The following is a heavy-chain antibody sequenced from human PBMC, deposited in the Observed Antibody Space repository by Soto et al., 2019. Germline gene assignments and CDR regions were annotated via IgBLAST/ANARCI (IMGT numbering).Heavy chain of an antibody. D-gene: IGHD3-3*01. V-gene: IGHV4-34*01. Sequence: PSETLSLTCAVYGGSFSGYYWSWIRQPPGKGLEWIGEINHSGSTNYNPSLKSRVTISVDTSKNQFSLKLSSVTAADTAVYYCARGPYGSGYFPYQGYYYYGMDVWGQGTTVTVSS. CDR2: INHSGST. CDR3: ARGPYGSGYFPYQGYYYYGMDV. CDR1: GGSFSGYY. J-gene: IGHJ6*02.